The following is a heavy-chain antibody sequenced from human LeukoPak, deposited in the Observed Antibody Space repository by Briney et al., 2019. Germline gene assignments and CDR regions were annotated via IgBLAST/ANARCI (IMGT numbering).Heavy chain of an antibody. V-gene: IGHV3-23*01. CDR2: ISGSGGST. CDR3: AKDPYSSSIGADAFDI. Sequence: GGSLRLSCAASGFTFSSYAMSWVRQAPGKGLEWVSAISGSGGSTYYADSVKGRFTISRDNSKNTLYLQMNSLRAEDTAVYYCAKDPYSSSIGADAFDIWGQGTMVTVPS. D-gene: IGHD6-6*01. J-gene: IGHJ3*02. CDR1: GFTFSSYA.